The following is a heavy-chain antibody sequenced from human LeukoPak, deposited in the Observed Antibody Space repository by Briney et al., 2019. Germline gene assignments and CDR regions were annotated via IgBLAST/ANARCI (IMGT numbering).Heavy chain of an antibody. CDR1: GGSFSGYY. D-gene: IGHD3-10*01. V-gene: IGHV4-34*01. CDR2: INHSGST. J-gene: IGHJ4*02. Sequence: SETLSLTCAVYGGSFSGYYWSWLRQPPGKGLEWIGEINHSGSTNYSPSLKSRVTISVDTSKNQFSLKLSSVAAADTAVYYCARVRVRGVNDYWGQGTLVTVSS. CDR3: ARVRVRGVNDY.